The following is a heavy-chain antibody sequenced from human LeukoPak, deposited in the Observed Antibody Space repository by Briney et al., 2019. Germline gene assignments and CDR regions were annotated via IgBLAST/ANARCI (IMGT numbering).Heavy chain of an antibody. CDR2: INHSGST. CDR1: GGSISSGGYY. D-gene: IGHD2-2*01. V-gene: IGHV4-31*03. J-gene: IGHJ5*02. Sequence: SETLSLTCTVSGGSISSGGYYWSWIRQHPGKGLEWIGEINHSGSTNYNPSLKSRVTISVDTSKNQFSLKLSSVTAADTAVYYCARGLQYCSSTSCLGRFDPWGQGTLVTVSS. CDR3: ARGLQYCSSTSCLGRFDP.